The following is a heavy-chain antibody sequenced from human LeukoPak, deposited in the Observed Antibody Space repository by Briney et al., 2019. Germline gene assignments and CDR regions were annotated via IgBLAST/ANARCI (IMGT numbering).Heavy chain of an antibody. CDR2: ISSSSSYI. D-gene: IGHD1-26*01. Sequence: PGGSLRLSCAASGFTFSSYSMNWVRQAPGKGLEWVSSISSSSSYIYYADSVKGRFTISRDNAKNSLYLQMNSLRAEDTAVYYCAGDSGSYFPFDYWGQGTLVTVSS. CDR3: AGDSGSYFPFDY. J-gene: IGHJ4*02. CDR1: GFTFSSYS. V-gene: IGHV3-21*01.